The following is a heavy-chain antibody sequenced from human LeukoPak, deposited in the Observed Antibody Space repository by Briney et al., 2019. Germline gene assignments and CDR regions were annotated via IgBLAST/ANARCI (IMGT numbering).Heavy chain of an antibody. V-gene: IGHV3-48*03. Sequence: GGPLTLSCALSGLTFSRHEMNWPRHAPGKALEGVSYISSSCSTIYYADSVKGRFTISRDNAQNSLYLQMNSLRAEDTAVYYCARPHADYDSSGQRGYWGQGTLVTVSS. CDR3: ARPHADYDSSGQRGY. CDR2: ISSSCSTI. J-gene: IGHJ4*02. CDR1: GLTFSRHE. D-gene: IGHD3-22*01.